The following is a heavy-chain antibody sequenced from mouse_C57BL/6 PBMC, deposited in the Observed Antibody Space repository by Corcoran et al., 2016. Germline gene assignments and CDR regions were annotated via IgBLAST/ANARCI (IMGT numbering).Heavy chain of an antibody. J-gene: IGHJ3*01. D-gene: IGHD1-1*01. CDR1: GYTFTTYG. CDR2: INTYSGVP. V-gene: IGHV9-3*01. CDR3: ARQDYGSSSFAY. Sequence: QIQLVQSGPELKKPGETVKISCKASGYTFTTYGMSWVKQAPGKVLKWMGWINTYSGVPTYADDFKGRFAFSLETSASTAYLQINNLKNEDTATYFCARQDYGSSSFAYWGQGTLVTVSA.